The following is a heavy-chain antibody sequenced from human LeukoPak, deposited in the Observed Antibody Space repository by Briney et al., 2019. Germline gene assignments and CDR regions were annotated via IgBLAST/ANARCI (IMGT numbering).Heavy chain of an antibody. CDR1: GFNFSTYG. CDR2: IRFDGSNK. V-gene: IGHV3-30*02. J-gene: IGHJ4*02. CDR3: AKVNDSSGYIGLDY. Sequence: PGGSLRLSCAASGFNFSTYGIYWVRQAPGKGLDWVAFIRFDGSNKYYADSVKGRFTISRDNSKNTLYLQMNSLRAEDTAVYYCAKVNDSSGYIGLDYWGQGTLVTDSS. D-gene: IGHD3-22*01.